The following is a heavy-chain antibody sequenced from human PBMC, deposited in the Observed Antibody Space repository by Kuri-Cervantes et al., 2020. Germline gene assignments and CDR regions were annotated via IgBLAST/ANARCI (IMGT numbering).Heavy chain of an antibody. CDR1: GGSFSGCY. V-gene: IGHV4-34*01. J-gene: IGHJ1*01. CDR2: INHSGST. Sequence: SETLSLTCAVYGGSFSGCYWSWIRQPPGKGLEWIGEINHSGSTNYNPSLKSRVTISVDTSKNQFSLKLSSVTAADTAVYYCARQEYYYDSSGYARAEYFQHWGQGTLVTVSS. CDR3: ARQEYYYDSSGYARAEYFQH. D-gene: IGHD3-22*01.